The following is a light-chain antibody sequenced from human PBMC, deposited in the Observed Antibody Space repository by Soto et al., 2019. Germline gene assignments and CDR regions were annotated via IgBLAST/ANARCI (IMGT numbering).Light chain of an antibody. Sequence: ESVLTQSPDTLSLSPGETATLSCRASQSVARDLTWYQQKPGQAPRLLISRASTGATGIPDRFSGSGSGTDFTLTINRLEPEDSAVYYCQQHTISMYTFGQGTKLEIK. CDR1: QSVARD. V-gene: IGKV3-20*01. J-gene: IGKJ2*01. CDR2: RAS. CDR3: QQHTISMYT.